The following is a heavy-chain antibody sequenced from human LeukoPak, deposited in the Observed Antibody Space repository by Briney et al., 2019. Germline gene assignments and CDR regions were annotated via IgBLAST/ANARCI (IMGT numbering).Heavy chain of an antibody. V-gene: IGHV1-8*02. CDR3: ARGGGSSWTQRGYLQH. CDR2: MNPNSGNT. Sequence: ASVKVSCKASGYTFTGYYMHWVRQATGQGLEWMGWMNPNSGNTGYAQKFQGRVTMTRNTSISTAYMELSSLRSEDTAVYYCARGGGSSWTQRGYLQHWGQGTLVTVSS. J-gene: IGHJ1*01. D-gene: IGHD6-13*01. CDR1: GYTFTGYY.